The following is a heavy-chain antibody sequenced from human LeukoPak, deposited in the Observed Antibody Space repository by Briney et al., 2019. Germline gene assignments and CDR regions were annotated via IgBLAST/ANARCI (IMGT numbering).Heavy chain of an antibody. V-gene: IGHV3-21*01. CDR1: GFSFSGYS. J-gene: IGHJ4*02. CDR2: ISPSRSYI. CDR3: AETGVGF. Sequence: GGSLRLSCVASGFSFSGYSINWVRQAPGKGLEWVSSISPSRSYIYYADSVKGRFTISRDNAKNSLYLQMNSLRAEDTAVYYCAETGVGFWGQGTLVTVSS. D-gene: IGHD7-27*01.